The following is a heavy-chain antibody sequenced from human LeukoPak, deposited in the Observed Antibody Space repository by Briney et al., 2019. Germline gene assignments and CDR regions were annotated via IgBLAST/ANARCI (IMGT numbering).Heavy chain of an antibody. D-gene: IGHD2-2*01. Sequence: SETLSLTCAVYGGSFSGYYWTWVRQSPEKGLEWIAEINHIETTNYNPSLKSWVTISVDTSQNQFSLRLNSVTAADTAVYYCARRGNCSGNTCYHQALNVWGQGTTVTVSS. V-gene: IGHV4-34*01. CDR2: INHIETT. J-gene: IGHJ6*02. CDR1: GGSFSGYY. CDR3: ARRGNCSGNTCYHQALNV.